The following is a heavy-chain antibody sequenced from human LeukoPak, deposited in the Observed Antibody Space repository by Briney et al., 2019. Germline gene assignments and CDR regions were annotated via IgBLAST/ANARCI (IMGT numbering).Heavy chain of an antibody. J-gene: IGHJ4*02. V-gene: IGHV3-7*01. CDR3: ARDVGRFDY. CDR2: IKQDGSEK. Sequence: GGSLRLSCAASGFTFSSYAMSRVRQAPGKGLEWVANIKQDGSEKYYVDSVKGRFTISRDNAKNSLYLQMNSLRAEDTAVYYCARDVGRFDYWGQGTLVTVSS. CDR1: GFTFSSYA.